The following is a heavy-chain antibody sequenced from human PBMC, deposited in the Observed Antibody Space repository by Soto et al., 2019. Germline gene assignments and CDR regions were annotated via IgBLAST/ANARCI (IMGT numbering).Heavy chain of an antibody. CDR3: ARSDYGDYEVPRRYYYYMDV. D-gene: IGHD4-17*01. CDR2: IYYSGGT. CDR1: GGSISSSSYY. V-gene: IGHV4-39*01. J-gene: IGHJ6*03. Sequence: PSETLSLTCTVSGGSISSSSYYWGWIRQPPGKGLEWIGSIYYSGGTYYNPSLKSRVTISVDTSKNQFSLKLSSVTAADTAVYYCARSDYGDYEVPRRYYYYMDVWGKGTTVTVSS.